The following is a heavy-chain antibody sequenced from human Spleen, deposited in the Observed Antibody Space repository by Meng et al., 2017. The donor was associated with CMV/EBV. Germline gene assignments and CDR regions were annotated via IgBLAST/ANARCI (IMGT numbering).Heavy chain of an antibody. CDR2: IYSDGTT. J-gene: IGHJ5*02. Sequence: CAASTFNVSSHYMSWVRRAPGKGLEWVSIIYSDGTTYYADSVKGRFTISRDNSKNTVYLQMNGLRVDDTALYYCARQGGFGEPNWFDPWGQGTLVTVSS. D-gene: IGHD3-10*01. CDR1: TFNVSSHY. CDR3: ARQGGFGEPNWFDP. V-gene: IGHV3-53*01.